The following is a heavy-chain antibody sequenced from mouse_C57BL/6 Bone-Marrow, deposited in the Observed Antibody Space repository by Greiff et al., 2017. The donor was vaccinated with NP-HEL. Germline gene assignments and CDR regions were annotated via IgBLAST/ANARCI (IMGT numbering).Heavy chain of an antibody. CDR2: INPYNGGT. V-gene: IGHV1-19*01. D-gene: IGHD1-1*01. J-gene: IGHJ1*03. CDR1: GYTFTDYY. CDR3: APEDYYGSSWYFDV. Sequence: EVQLVESGPVLVKPGASVKMSCKASGYTFTDYYMNWVKQSHGKSLEWIGVINPYNGGTSYNQKFKGKATLTVDKSSSTAYMELNSLTSEDSAVYYCAPEDYYGSSWYFDVWGTGTTVTVSS.